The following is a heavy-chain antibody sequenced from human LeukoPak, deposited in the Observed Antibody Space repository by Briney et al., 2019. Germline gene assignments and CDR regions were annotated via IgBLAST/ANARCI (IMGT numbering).Heavy chain of an antibody. CDR1: GGSFSGYY. J-gene: IGHJ6*02. D-gene: IGHD2-15*01. Sequence: SETLSLTCAVYGGSFSGYYWSWIRQPPGKGLEWIGEINHSGSTNYSPSLKSRVTISVDTSKNQFSLKLSSVTAADTAVYYCARVSIVVVVAATPYYYYGMDVWGQGTTVTVSS. CDR2: INHSGST. CDR3: ARVSIVVVVAATPYYYYGMDV. V-gene: IGHV4-34*01.